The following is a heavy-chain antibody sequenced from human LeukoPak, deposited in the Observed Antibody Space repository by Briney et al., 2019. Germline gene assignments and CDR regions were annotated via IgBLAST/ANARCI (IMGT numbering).Heavy chain of an antibody. CDR1: GGSISSYY. V-gene: IGHV4-59*01. D-gene: IGHD3-22*01. Sequence: SETLSLTCTVSGGSISSYYWSWIRQPPGKGLEWIGYIYYSGSTNYNPSLKSRVTISVDSSKNQFSLKLSSVTAADTAVYYCARSLTMIVVFDYWGQGTLVTVSS. CDR3: ARSLTMIVVFDY. CDR2: IYYSGST. J-gene: IGHJ4*02.